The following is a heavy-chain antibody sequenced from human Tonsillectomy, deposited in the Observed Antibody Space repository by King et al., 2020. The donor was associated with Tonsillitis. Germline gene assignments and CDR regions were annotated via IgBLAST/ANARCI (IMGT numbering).Heavy chain of an antibody. CDR1: GYTFTSYY. D-gene: IGHD6-19*01. CDR2: INPSGGST. V-gene: IGHV1-46*03. J-gene: IGHJ4*02. CDR3: ARDLGRTVAEY. Sequence: VQLVESGAEVKKPGASVKVSCKASGYTFTSYYMHWVRQAPGQGLEWMGIINPSGGSTSYAQKFQGRVTMTRETSTSTVYMELSSLRSEDTAVYYCARDLGRTVAEYGGQGTMVTVSS.